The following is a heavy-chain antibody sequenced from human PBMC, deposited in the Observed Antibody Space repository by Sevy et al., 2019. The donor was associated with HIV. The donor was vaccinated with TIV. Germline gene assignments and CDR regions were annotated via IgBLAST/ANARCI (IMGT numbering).Heavy chain of an antibody. Sequence: GGSLRLSCAASGFTFSGSAMHWVRQASGKGLEWVGRIRSKANSYATAYAASVKGRFTISREDSKNKAYLQMNRLKTEDTAVYYCTRHVDTAIYDAFDIWGQGTMVTVSS. CDR2: IRSKANSYAT. J-gene: IGHJ3*02. CDR3: TRHVDTAIYDAFDI. D-gene: IGHD5-18*01. CDR1: GFTFSGSA. V-gene: IGHV3-73*01.